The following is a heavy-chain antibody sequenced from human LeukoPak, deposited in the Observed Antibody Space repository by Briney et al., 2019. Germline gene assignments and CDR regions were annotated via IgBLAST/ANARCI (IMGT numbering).Heavy chain of an antibody. Sequence: GRSLRLSCAASGFTLSSYAMHWVRQAPGKGLEWVAVISYDGSNKYYADSVKGRFTISRDNSKNTLYLQMNSLRAEDTAVYYCASPDDYSSSSRGAFDYWGQGTLVTVSS. CDR2: ISYDGSNK. CDR1: GFTLSSYA. V-gene: IGHV3-30-3*01. D-gene: IGHD6-6*01. J-gene: IGHJ4*02. CDR3: ASPDDYSSSSRGAFDY.